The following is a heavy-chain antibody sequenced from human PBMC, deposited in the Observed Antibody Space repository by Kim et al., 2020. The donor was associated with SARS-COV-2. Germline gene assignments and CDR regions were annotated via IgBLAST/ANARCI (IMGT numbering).Heavy chain of an antibody. V-gene: IGHV1-69*13. CDR1: GGTFSSYA. CDR3: ARGSCSGGSCYYYGMDV. D-gene: IGHD2-15*01. J-gene: IGHJ6*02. Sequence: SVKVSCKASGGTFSSYAISWVRQAPGQGLEWMGGIIPIFGTANYAQKFQGRVTITADESTSTAYMELSSLRSEDTAVYYCARGSCSGGSCYYYGMDVWGQGTTVTVSS. CDR2: IIPIFGTA.